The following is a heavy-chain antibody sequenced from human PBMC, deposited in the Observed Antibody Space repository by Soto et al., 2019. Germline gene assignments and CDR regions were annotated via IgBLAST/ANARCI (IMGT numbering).Heavy chain of an antibody. V-gene: IGHV3-23*01. Sequence: PGGSLRLSCVASGIPSGFTFSSYGMSWVRQAPGKGLEWVSTINGNGYSTYYADSVKGRFTISRDKSKNTVYLQMNSLRAEDTALYFCAKDRCAGDCYFFDYWGRGTLVTVSS. CDR2: INGNGYST. D-gene: IGHD2-21*02. J-gene: IGHJ4*02. CDR3: AKDRCAGDCYFFDY. CDR1: GFTFSSYG.